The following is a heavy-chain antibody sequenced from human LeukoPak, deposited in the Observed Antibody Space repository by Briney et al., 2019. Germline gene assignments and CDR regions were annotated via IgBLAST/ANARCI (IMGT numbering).Heavy chain of an antibody. V-gene: IGHV1-2*02. J-gene: IGHJ6*02. Sequence: ASVKVSCKASGYTFTGYYMHWVRQAPGQGLEWMGWINPNSGGTNYAQKFQGRVTMTRDTSISTAYMELSRLRSDDTAVYYCARDVAMVRGIDGMDVWGQGTTVTVSS. CDR1: GYTFTGYY. CDR3: ARDVAMVRGIDGMDV. CDR2: INPNSGGT. D-gene: IGHD3-10*01.